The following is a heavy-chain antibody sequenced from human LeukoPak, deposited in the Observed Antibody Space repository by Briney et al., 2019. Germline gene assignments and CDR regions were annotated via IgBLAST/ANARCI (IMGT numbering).Heavy chain of an antibody. CDR3: ARDSSRYYYDSSGYYPATYYFDY. J-gene: IGHJ4*02. V-gene: IGHV1-69*05. CDR1: GGTFSSYA. Sequence: SVKVSCKASGGTFSSYAISWVRQPPGQGLEWMGGIVPIFGTANYAQKFQGRVTITTDESTSTAYMELSSLRSEDTAAYYCARDSSRYYYDSSGYYPATYYFDYWGQGTLVTVSS. CDR2: IVPIFGTA. D-gene: IGHD3-22*01.